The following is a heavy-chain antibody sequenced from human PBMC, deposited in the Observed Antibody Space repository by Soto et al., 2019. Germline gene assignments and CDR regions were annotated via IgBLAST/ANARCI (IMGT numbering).Heavy chain of an antibody. CDR1: GGSISSSSYY. CDR2: IYYSGST. V-gene: IGHV4-39*01. CDR3: ATLWFGEGNY. D-gene: IGHD3-10*01. Sequence: QLQLQESGPGLVKPSETLSLTCTVSGGSISSSSYYWGWIRQPPGKGLEWIGSIYYSGSTYYNPSRRSRVTISEDTSKNQFSLKLSSVTAADTAVYYCATLWFGEGNYWGQGTLVTVSS. J-gene: IGHJ4*02.